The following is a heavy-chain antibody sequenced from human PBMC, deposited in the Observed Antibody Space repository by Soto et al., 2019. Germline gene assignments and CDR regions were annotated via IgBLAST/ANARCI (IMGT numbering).Heavy chain of an antibody. CDR3: ATAEVDY. J-gene: IGHJ4*02. Sequence: EVQLVESGGGLVQPGGSLRLSCAASGFTFGDYWMHWVRQAPGKGLEWVSRMTSDGSTTDYADSVKGRFTVSRDNAKNTLYLQRNSLRAEDTAVYFCATAEVDYWGPGTLVTVSS. CDR2: MTSDGSTT. CDR1: GFTFGDYW. V-gene: IGHV3-74*01.